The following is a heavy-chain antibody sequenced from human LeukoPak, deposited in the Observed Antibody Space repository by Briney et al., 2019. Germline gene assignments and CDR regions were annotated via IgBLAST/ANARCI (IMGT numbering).Heavy chain of an antibody. J-gene: IGHJ6*03. CDR3: ARGTYYYYMDV. CDR1: GFTFSSYS. V-gene: IGHV3-23*01. CDR2: ISGSGGST. Sequence: PGGSLRLSCAASGFTFSSYSMHWVRQAPGKGLVWVSTISGSGGSTYYTDSVKGRFTISRDSSKNTVYLQMNSLRAEDTAVYYCARGTYYYYMDVWGKGTTVTVSS.